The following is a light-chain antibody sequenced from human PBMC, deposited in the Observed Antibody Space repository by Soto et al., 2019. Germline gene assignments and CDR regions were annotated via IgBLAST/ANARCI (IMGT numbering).Light chain of an antibody. CDR2: AAS. V-gene: IGKV3-20*01. CDR1: QTVSSSY. J-gene: IGKJ1*01. CDR3: QQSGT. Sequence: EIVLTQSPGTLSLSPGERVTLSCRASQTVSSSYLAWYQHKPGQAPRLLIYAASKRALGIPDKFSGSGSGTDFTLTISRLEPEDFAVYYCQQSGTFGQGTKVEI.